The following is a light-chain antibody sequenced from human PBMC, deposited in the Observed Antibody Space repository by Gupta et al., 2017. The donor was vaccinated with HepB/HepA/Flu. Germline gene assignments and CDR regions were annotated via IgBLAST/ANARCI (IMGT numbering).Light chain of an antibody. CDR2: SAS. Sequence: DIQLSQAPSFLSASVGDRVTITCRASQDINSYLVWYQRKPGTAPKLLIYSASSLQSGVPSRFSGSGCGTEFTLTISSRQPEDFATYYCQHGKNSPLTFGGGTQVEVK. V-gene: IGKV1-9*01. J-gene: IGKJ4*01. CDR3: QHGKNSPLT. CDR1: QDINSY.